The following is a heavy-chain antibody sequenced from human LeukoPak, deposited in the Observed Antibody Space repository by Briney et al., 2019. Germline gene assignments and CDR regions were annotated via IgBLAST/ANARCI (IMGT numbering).Heavy chain of an antibody. CDR3: VQVIREAVYYFDY. D-gene: IGHD2-15*01. CDR2: ISGSGGSA. CDR1: GFTFSSYA. J-gene: IGHJ4*02. Sequence: PGGSLRLSCAASGFTFSSYAMSWVRQAPGKGLEWVSAISGSGGSAYYADSVKGRFTISRDNSKNTLYLQMNSLRAEDTAVYYCVQVIREAVYYFDYWGQGTLVTVSS. V-gene: IGHV3-23*01.